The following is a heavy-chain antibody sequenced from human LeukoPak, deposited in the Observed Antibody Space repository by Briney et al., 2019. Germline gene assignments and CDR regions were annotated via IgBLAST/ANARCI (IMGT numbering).Heavy chain of an antibody. CDR2: ISSNGGST. CDR3: ARDLAVDYDFWSGYYPDY. D-gene: IGHD3-3*01. V-gene: IGHV3-64*01. CDR1: GFTFSSYA. J-gene: IGHJ4*02. Sequence: GGSLRLSCAASGFTFSSYAMHWVRQAPGKGLEYVSAISSNGGSTYYANSVKGRFTISRDNSKNTLYLQMGSLRAEDMVVYYCARDLAVDYDFWSGYYPDYWGQGTLVTVSS.